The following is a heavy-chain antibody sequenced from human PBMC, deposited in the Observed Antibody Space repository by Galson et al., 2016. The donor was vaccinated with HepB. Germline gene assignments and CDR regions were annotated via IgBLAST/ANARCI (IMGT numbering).Heavy chain of an antibody. CDR3: GRDRSSGWVFIDD. Sequence: SVKVSCKASGGTFSNYAISWVRQAPGQGLEWMGAIIPVFGTTAYAPKFQGRVTITADESTSTGYTELSGLKSDDTAIYYCGRDRSSGWVFIDDWGQGTLVTVSS. V-gene: IGHV1-69*13. CDR2: IIPVFGTT. D-gene: IGHD6-19*01. J-gene: IGHJ4*02. CDR1: GGTFSNYA.